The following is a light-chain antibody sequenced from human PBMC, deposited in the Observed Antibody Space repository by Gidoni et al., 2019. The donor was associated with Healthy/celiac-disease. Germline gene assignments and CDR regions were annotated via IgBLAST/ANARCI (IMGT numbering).Light chain of an antibody. CDR2: GAS. Sequence: EIVLTQSPGTLSLSPGERATLSCRARQSVSSSYLAWYQQKPGQAPRLLIDGASSRATGIPDRFSGSGSGTDFTLTISRLEPEDFAGYYCQQYGSSPPVYTFGQXTKLEIK. CDR1: QSVSSSY. CDR3: QQYGSSPPVYT. V-gene: IGKV3-20*01. J-gene: IGKJ2*01.